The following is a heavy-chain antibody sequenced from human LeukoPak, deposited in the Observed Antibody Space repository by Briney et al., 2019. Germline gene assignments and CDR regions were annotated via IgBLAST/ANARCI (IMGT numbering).Heavy chain of an antibody. D-gene: IGHD4-17*01. Sequence: SETLSLTCTVSGGSINSGSCYWNWIRQSAGKGLEWIGHIHTTGSTNCNPSLKSRVTTSLDTSKNQFSLKLNSVTAADTAVYYCASSYGDYLYYFDYWGQGTLVTVSS. CDR3: ASSYGDYLYYFDY. J-gene: IGHJ4*02. CDR2: IHTTGST. V-gene: IGHV4-61*09. CDR1: GGSINSGSCY.